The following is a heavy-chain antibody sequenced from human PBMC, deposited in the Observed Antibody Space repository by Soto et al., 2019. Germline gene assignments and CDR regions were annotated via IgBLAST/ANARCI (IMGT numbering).Heavy chain of an antibody. CDR2: ISYDGSNK. CDR3: AKDPTLLRFLPLYLFDY. Sequence: GGSLRLSCAASGFTFSSYGMHWVRQAPGKGLEWVAVISYDGSNKYYADSVKGRFTISRDNSKNTLYLQMNSLRAEDTAVYYCAKDPTLLRFLPLYLFDYWGQGTLVTVSS. CDR1: GFTFSSYG. J-gene: IGHJ4*02. D-gene: IGHD3-3*01. V-gene: IGHV3-30*18.